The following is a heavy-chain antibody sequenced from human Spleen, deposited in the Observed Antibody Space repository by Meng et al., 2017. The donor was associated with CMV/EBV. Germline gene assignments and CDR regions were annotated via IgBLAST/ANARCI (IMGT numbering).Heavy chain of an antibody. J-gene: IGHJ4*02. CDR2: IYPGDSDT. V-gene: IGHV5-51*01. Sequence: GGSLRLSCKGSGDSFTTYWIAWVRQMHGKGLGWMGIIYPGDSDTRYSPSFQDKVTISAEKSLTTAFLQWTSLKASDTAMYDCARYGRVRGAGLRYVDYWGQGTPVAVSS. CDR1: GDSFTTYW. D-gene: IGHD2-8*02. CDR3: ARYGRVRGAGLRYVDY.